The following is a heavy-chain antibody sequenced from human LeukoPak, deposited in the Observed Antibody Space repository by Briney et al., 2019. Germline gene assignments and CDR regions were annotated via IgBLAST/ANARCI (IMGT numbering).Heavy chain of an antibody. J-gene: IGHJ4*02. CDR2: IYTSGGT. Sequence: SETLSLTCTVTGDSISSYYWSWIRQPPGKGLEWIGYIYTSGGTNYIPSLKDRVTISIDTSKNQFSLKLSSGTAADSAVYYCARLTRLSTSPDRYYLDYWGQGTLVTVSS. CDR1: GDSISSYY. CDR3: ARLTRLSTSPDRYYLDY. D-gene: IGHD6-6*01. V-gene: IGHV4-4*09.